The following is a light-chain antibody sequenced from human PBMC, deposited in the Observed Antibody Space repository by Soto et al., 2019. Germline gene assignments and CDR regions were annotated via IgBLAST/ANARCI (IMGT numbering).Light chain of an antibody. CDR3: QHTYNTPWT. CDR1: QGISTY. Sequence: DIQMTQSPSSLSASVGDRVTITCRASQGISTYLNWYQHKVGKAPKLLIYTASSMQSGVPSRFSGSGSGTDFTLTISSLQPEDFATYYCQHTYNTPWTFGQGTKVEFK. V-gene: IGKV1-39*01. CDR2: TAS. J-gene: IGKJ1*01.